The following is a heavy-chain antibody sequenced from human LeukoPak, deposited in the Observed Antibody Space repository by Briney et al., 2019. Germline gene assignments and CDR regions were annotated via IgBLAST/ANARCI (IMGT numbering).Heavy chain of an antibody. CDR3: ARRRGSYLDY. CDR1: GGSISSYY. D-gene: IGHD3-16*01. J-gene: IGHJ4*02. V-gene: IGHV4-59*08. Sequence: PSETLSLTCTVSGGSISSYYWSWIRQPPGKGLEWTGYIYYSGSTNYNPSLKSRVTISVDTSKNQFSLKLSSVTAADTAVYYCARRRGSYLDYWGQGTLVTVSS. CDR2: IYYSGST.